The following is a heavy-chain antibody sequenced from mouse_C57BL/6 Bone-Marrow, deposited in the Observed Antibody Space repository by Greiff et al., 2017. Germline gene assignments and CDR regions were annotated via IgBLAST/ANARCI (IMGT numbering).Heavy chain of an antibody. CDR2: IDTENGDT. CDR3: TLITTVVATDY. V-gene: IGHV14-4*01. D-gene: IGHD1-1*01. CDR1: GFNIKDDY. Sequence: EVQLQQSGAELVRPGASVKLSCTASGFNIKDDYMHWVKQRPEQGLEWIGWIDTENGDTEYASKFQGKATITADTSSNTAYLQLSSLTSDDTAVYYCTLITTVVATDYWGQGTTLTVSS. J-gene: IGHJ2*01.